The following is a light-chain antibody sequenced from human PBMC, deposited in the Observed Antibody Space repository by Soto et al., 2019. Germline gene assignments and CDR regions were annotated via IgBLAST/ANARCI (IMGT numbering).Light chain of an antibody. V-gene: IGKV3-15*01. CDR2: GAS. J-gene: IGKJ1*01. CDR3: QQYNNWPQT. Sequence: IVLTQSPATLSVCPGERATLSCRASQSVSSNLAWYQQKPGQAPRLLIYGASTRATGIPARFSGSGSGTEFTLTISSLQSEDFAVYYCQQYNNWPQTFGQGTKVDI. CDR1: QSVSSN.